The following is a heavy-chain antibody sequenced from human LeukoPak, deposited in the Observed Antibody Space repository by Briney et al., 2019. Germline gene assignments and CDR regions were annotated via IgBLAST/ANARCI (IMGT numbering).Heavy chain of an antibody. CDR1: GGTFSSYA. Sequence: ASVKVSCKASGGTFSSYAISWVRQAPGQGLEWMGWISAYNGNTNYAQKLQGRVTMTTDTSTSTAYMELRSLRSDDTAVYYCARDVGSIFGVDYYFDYWGQGTLVTVSS. CDR3: ARDVGSIFGVDYYFDY. J-gene: IGHJ4*02. V-gene: IGHV1-18*01. CDR2: ISAYNGNT. D-gene: IGHD3-3*01.